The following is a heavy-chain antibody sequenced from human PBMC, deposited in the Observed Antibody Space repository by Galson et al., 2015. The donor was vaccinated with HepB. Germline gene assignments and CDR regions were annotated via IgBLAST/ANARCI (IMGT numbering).Heavy chain of an antibody. V-gene: IGHV3-21*04. Sequence: SLRLSCAASGFIFSRYNMNWVRQAPGKGLEWVSSISGSTAYIYDADSVKGRFTISRDNAKNSLYLQMSSLRAEDTAVYYCARVGYTSGWYYFDYWGQGTLVTVSS. CDR1: GFIFSRYN. J-gene: IGHJ4*02. CDR3: ARVGYTSGWYYFDY. CDR2: ISGSTAYI. D-gene: IGHD6-19*01.